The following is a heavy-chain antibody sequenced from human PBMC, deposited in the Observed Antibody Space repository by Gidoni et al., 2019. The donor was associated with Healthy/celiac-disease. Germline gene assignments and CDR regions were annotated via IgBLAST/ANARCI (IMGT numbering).Heavy chain of an antibody. CDR2: INHSGST. CDR3: ASDMVRGVIVDD. CDR1: GGSFSGYY. Sequence: VQLQQLVAGLLKPSETLSLTCAVSGGSFSGYYWSWIRQPPGKGLEWIGEINHSGSTNYNPSLKSRVTISVDTSKNQFSLKLSSVTAADTAVYYCASDMVRGVIVDDWGQGTLVTVSS. J-gene: IGHJ4*02. D-gene: IGHD3-10*01. V-gene: IGHV4-34*01.